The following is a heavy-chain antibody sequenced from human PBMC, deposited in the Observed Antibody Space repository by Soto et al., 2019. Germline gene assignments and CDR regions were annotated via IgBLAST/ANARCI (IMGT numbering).Heavy chain of an antibody. D-gene: IGHD6-19*01. Sequence: SVKVSCKASGGTFSSDAVSWVRQAPGQGLEWMGGLIPILGTTHYAQKFQGRVTITADESTNTAYMELSSLRSDDTAVYYCARASGYVSGWYHDYWGQGTRVTSPQ. J-gene: IGHJ4*02. CDR2: LIPILGTT. V-gene: IGHV1-69*13. CDR1: GGTFSSDA. CDR3: ARASGYVSGWYHDY.